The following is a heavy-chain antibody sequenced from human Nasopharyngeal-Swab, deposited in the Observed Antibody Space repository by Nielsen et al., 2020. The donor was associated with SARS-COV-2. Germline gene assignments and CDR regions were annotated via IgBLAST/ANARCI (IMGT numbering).Heavy chain of an antibody. CDR2: TRLNNGKT. D-gene: IGHD2-2*03. J-gene: IGHJ1*01. Sequence: VSVKVSCKASGYTFTSYGINWVRQAPGHGLEWLGMTRLNNGKTVFAQKFQGRVTMTWNTSITTAYMRLRGLRSDDTAVYYCARMMAGYDGYLQNWGQGTLVTVSS. V-gene: IGHV1-8*01. CDR1: GYTFTSYG. CDR3: ARMMAGYDGYLQN.